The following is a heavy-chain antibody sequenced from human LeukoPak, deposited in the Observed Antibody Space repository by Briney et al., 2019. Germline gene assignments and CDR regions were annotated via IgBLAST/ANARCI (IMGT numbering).Heavy chain of an antibody. CDR2: INPSGGRT. D-gene: IGHD2-8*02. J-gene: IGHJ4*02. CDR1: GYTFTNYY. CDR3: ARAGGLSNFDY. Sequence: ASVKVSCKASGYTFTNYYMLWVRLSSGQGLQWISLINPSGGRTTYAQQFQGRLTVTRDTSTRTLYMELSSLRSDDTDVYYCARAGGLSNFDYWGQGTLVAVSS. V-gene: IGHV1-46*01.